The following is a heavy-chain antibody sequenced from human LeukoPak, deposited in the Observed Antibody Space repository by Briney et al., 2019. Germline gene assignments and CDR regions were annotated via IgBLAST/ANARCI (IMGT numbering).Heavy chain of an antibody. D-gene: IGHD2-2*01. CDR3: ARAGAMYYFDF. CDR1: GFTVSSNY. Sequence: PGGSLRLSCAASGFTVSSNYMSWVRQAPGKGLEWVSVIYTGGSTYYADSVTGRFTISRDNSKNILYLQMNSLRAEDTALYYCARAGAMYYFDFWGQGTLVTVSS. CDR2: IYTGGST. J-gene: IGHJ4*02. V-gene: IGHV3-53*01.